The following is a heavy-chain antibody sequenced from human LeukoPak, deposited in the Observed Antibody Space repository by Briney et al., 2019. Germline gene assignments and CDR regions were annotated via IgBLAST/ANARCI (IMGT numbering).Heavy chain of an antibody. CDR2: INTNTGNP. Sequence: ASVKVSCKTSGYSFTNYAIHWVRRAPGQRLEWMGWINTNTGNPSYALDFTGRLVLSLDTSVSTADLHLDSLKAEDTAVYYCARIGYNTLDYWGQGTLVTVS. CDR3: ARIGYNTLDY. V-gene: IGHV7-4-1*01. D-gene: IGHD3-3*01. J-gene: IGHJ4*02. CDR1: GYSFTNYA.